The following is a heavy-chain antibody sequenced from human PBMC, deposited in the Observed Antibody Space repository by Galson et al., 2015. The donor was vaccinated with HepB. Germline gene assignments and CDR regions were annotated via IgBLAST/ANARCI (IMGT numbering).Heavy chain of an antibody. CDR2: INPSGGST. CDR3: ARSLPGGWYYFDY. J-gene: IGHJ4*02. V-gene: IGHV1-46*01. Sequence: SVKVSCKASGYTFTSYYMHWVRQAPGQGLEWMGVINPSGGSTNYAQNLQGRVTMTRDTSTTIVYMELTSLKSDDTAVYYCARSLPGGWYYFDYWGQGALVTVSS. CDR1: GYTFTSYY. D-gene: IGHD3-16*01.